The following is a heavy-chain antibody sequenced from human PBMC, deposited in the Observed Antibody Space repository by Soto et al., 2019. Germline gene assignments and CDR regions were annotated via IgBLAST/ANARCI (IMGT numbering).Heavy chain of an antibody. V-gene: IGHV3-23*01. J-gene: IGHJ6*02. Sequence: GSLRLSCGASGFTFSDNAMTWVRQAPGKGLEWVSSISDDGDSTYYADSVKGRFAVSRDNSKNTLFLHMNSLGAEDTAVYYCAKSLSTAVNYGLDVRGQGTSVTVSS. CDR2: ISDDGDST. D-gene: IGHD2-2*01. CDR3: AKSLSTAVNYGLDV. CDR1: GFTFSDNA.